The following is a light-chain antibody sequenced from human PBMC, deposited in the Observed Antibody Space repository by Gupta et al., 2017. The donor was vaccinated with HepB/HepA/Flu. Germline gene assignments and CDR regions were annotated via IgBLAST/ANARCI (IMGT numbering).Light chain of an antibody. CDR1: QSVSSRY. V-gene: IGKV3-20*01. J-gene: IGKJ4*01. CDR3: QQHGTSPPRT. CDR2: GAS. Sequence: IMLTQSPGPLLFLPGARAAFSCRASQSVSSRYLAWYQQIPRQAPRLLIYGASSRATGPPDRFSGSGSGTDVTLTISRLEPEDFGVYYCQQHGTSPPRTFGGGTKVEIK.